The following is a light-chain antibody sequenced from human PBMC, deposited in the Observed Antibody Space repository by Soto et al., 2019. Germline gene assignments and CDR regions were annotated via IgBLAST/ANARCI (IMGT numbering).Light chain of an antibody. V-gene: IGKV1-33*01. Sequence: DIQMTQSPSSLSASVGDRVTITCRASQGIRNDLGWYQHKPGKAPKLLLYDASTLHTGVPSRFSGSGSGTHFTFTISSLQPEDIATYYCQQYDNLPRTFGQGTKLDVK. CDR3: QQYDNLPRT. J-gene: IGKJ2*02. CDR1: QGIRND. CDR2: DAS.